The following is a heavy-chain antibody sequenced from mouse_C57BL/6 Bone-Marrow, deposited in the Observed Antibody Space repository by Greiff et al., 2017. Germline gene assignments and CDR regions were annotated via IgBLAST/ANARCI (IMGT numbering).Heavy chain of an antibody. CDR3: ARGLFDY. Sequence: VQLQQPGAELVMPGASVKLSCKASGFTFTSYWMHWVKQRPGQGLEWIGEIDPSDSYTNYNQKFKGKSTLTVDKSSSTAYMQLSSLTSEDSAVYYCARGLFDYWGQGTTLTVSS. CDR2: IDPSDSYT. J-gene: IGHJ2*01. CDR1: GFTFTSYW. V-gene: IGHV1-69*01.